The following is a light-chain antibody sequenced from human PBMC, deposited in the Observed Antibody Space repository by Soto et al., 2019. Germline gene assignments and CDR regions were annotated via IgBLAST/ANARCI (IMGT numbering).Light chain of an antibody. CDR1: QSVISTY. J-gene: IGKJ1*01. CDR3: HQYSSLTRT. V-gene: IGKV3-20*01. CDR2: GAS. Sequence: EIVLTQSPGTLSLSPGERSTLSCRASQSVISTYLAWYQKKPGQAPRLLIYGASSRATGIPDRFSGSGSGTECSLTINRLGPEDFAVSSFHQYSSLTRTFGQGTKVEIK.